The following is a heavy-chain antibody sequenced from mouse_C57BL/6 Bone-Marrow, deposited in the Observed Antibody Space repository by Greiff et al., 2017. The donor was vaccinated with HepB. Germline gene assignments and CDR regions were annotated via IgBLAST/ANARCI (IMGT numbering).Heavy chain of an antibody. D-gene: IGHD1-1*01. J-gene: IGHJ2*01. V-gene: IGHV1-81*01. Sequence: VMLVESGAELARPGASVKLSCKASGYTFTSYGISWVKQRTGQGLEWIGEIYPRSGNTYYNEKFKGKATLTAAKSSSTAYMELRSLTSEDSAVYFCARGDYYGSSSGYFDYWGQGTTLTVSS. CDR2: IYPRSGNT. CDR3: ARGDYYGSSSGYFDY. CDR1: GYTFTSYG.